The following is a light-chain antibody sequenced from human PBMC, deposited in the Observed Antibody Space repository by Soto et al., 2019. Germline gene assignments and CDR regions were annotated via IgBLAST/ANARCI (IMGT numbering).Light chain of an antibody. CDR3: QQYDNLPPFT. J-gene: IGKJ3*01. V-gene: IGKV1-33*01. Sequence: DIQMTQSPSSLSASVGARISITCQASQDIRTSLSWFQQKPGRAPKLLIYGASNLETGVPSRFRGSGSGTDFPFTISSLQPEDIATYYCQQYDNLPPFTFGPGTKVDIK. CDR1: QDIRTS. CDR2: GAS.